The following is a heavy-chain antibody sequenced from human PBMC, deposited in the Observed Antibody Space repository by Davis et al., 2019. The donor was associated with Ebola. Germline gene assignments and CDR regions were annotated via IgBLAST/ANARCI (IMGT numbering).Heavy chain of an antibody. V-gene: IGHV5-10-1*01. D-gene: IGHD6-19*01. CDR1: GYSFTNYW. J-gene: IGHJ6*03. Sequence: PGGSLRLSCEASGYSFTNYWITWVRQMPGKGLEWMGRIDPFNSYTNYGPSFEGHVTISADKSISTAYLQWSSLKASDTAMYYCARHPRIAVAGTIYYYYNMDVWGKGTTVTVSS. CDR3: ARHPRIAVAGTIYYYYNMDV. CDR2: IDPFNSYT.